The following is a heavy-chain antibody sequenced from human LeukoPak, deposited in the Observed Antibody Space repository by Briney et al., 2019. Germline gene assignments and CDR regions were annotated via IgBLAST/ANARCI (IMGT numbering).Heavy chain of an antibody. CDR2: IKQDGSEK. D-gene: IGHD1-14*01. J-gene: IGHJ6*02. Sequence: GGSLRLSCAASGFTFXXXWMSWVRQAPGXGLEXWANIKQDGSEKYYVDSVKGQFTISRDNGKNSLYLQMNSLRAEDTAVYYCARDNHYYGMDVWGQGTTVTVSS. CDR3: ARDNHYYGMDV. V-gene: IGHV3-7*01. CDR1: GFTFXXXW.